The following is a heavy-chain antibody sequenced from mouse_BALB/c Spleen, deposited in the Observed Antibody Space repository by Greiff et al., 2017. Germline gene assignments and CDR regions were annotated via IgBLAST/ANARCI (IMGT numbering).Heavy chain of an antibody. J-gene: IGHJ4*01. V-gene: IGHV5-9-4*01. CDR3: AREKKGYYAMDY. CDR2: ISSGGSYT. CDR1: GFTFSSYA. Sequence: EVHLVESGGGLVKPGGSLKLSCAASGFTFSSYAMSWVRQSPEKRLEWVAEISSGGSYTYYPDTVTGRFTISRDNAKNTLYLEMSSLRSEDTAMYYCAREKKGYYAMDYWGQGTSVTVSS.